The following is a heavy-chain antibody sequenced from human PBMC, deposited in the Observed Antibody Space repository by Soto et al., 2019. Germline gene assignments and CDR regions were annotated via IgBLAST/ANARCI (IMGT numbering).Heavy chain of an antibody. CDR1: GSTFSSYT. V-gene: IGHV1-69*02. Sequence: ASVKVSCKASGSTFSSYTISWVRQAPGQGLEWMGRIIPILGIANYAQKFQGRVTITADKSTSTAYMELSSLRSEDTAVYYRAQSQDIVVAVAANEGRWFDPWGQGTLVTVSS. J-gene: IGHJ5*02. CDR2: IIPILGIA. CDR3: AQSQDIVVAVAANEGRWFDP. D-gene: IGHD2-15*01.